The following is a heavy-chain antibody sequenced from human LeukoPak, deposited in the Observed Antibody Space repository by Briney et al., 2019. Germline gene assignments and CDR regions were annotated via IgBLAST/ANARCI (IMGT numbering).Heavy chain of an antibody. J-gene: IGHJ4*02. CDR3: VASRWSGALDF. CDR1: SIRFADHW. V-gene: IGHV3-74*01. D-gene: IGHD3-3*01. Sequence: GGSLRLSCVGSSIRFADHWMLWVRQVPGEPPAWVARSDRDGVVREYADSVKGRFTIPRDNARNTIHLEMNRLKVEDTAIYYCVASRWSGALDFWGQGSLVTVA. CDR2: SDRDGVVR.